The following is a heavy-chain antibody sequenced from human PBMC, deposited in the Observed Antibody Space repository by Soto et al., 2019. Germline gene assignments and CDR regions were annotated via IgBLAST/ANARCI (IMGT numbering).Heavy chain of an antibody. J-gene: IGHJ4*02. D-gene: IGHD2-21*01. V-gene: IGHV3-11*01. CDR2: ISKSGSII. CDR3: ARDSPLSVLVVVATDHF. Sequence: EGSLRLSCAASGFTFSDYYMSWLRQPPGKGLEWVSYISKSGSIIHFADSVKGRFAISRDNAKNTLYLQMSSLRAEDTALYYCARDSPLSVLVVVATDHFWGQVTLVTVSS. CDR1: GFTFSDYY.